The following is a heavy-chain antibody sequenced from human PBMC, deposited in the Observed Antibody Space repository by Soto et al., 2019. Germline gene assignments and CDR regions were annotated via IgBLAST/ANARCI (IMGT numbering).Heavy chain of an antibody. CDR3: ARDRWGEDGSGSYSLDY. Sequence: QVQLQESGPGLVKPSETLSLTCTVSGGSISSYYWSWIRQPPGKGLEWIGYIYYSGSTNYNPSLNLRVTISVDTSKNPFSRKLSSVTAADPAVYYCARDRWGEDGSGSYSLDYWGQGTLVTVPS. V-gene: IGHV4-59*01. J-gene: IGHJ4*02. CDR1: GGSISSYY. D-gene: IGHD3-10*01. CDR2: IYYSGST.